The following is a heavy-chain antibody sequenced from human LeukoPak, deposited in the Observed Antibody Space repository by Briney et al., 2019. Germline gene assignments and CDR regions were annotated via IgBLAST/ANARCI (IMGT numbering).Heavy chain of an antibody. D-gene: IGHD1-26*01. Sequence: ASVKVSCKASGYTFTSYGISWVRQAPGQGLEWMGWISAYNGNTNYAQKLQGRVTMTTDTSTSTAYMELRSLRSDDRAVYYCAKSLYSGSYTGLDYWGQGTLVTVSS. CDR3: AKSLYSGSYTGLDY. J-gene: IGHJ4*02. CDR2: ISAYNGNT. V-gene: IGHV1-18*01. CDR1: GYTFTSYG.